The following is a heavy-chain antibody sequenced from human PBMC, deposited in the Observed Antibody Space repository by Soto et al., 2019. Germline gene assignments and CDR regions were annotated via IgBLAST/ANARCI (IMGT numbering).Heavy chain of an antibody. CDR1: GFTFSNYA. V-gene: IGHV3-23*01. CDR3: AKDPIVVVPAARFDP. D-gene: IGHD2-2*01. CDR2: ISGSGGST. J-gene: IGHJ5*02. Sequence: GGSLRLSCAASGFTFSNYAMSWVRQAPGKGLEWVSAISGSGGSTYYADSVKGRFTISRDNSKNTLYLQMNSLRAEDTAVYYCAKDPIVVVPAARFDPWGQGTLVTVSS.